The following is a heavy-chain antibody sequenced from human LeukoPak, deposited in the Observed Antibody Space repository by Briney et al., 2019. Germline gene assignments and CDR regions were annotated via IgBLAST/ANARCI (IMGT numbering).Heavy chain of an antibody. Sequence: ASVKVSCKASGYTFTSYDINWVRQATGQGLEWMGWMNPNSGNTGYAQKFQGRVTMTKNTSISTAYMELSSLRSEDTAVYYWARSEGCSSTSFYNYSGMDVWGQGTTATVSS. CDR3: ARSEGCSSTSFYNYSGMDV. CDR1: GYTFTSYD. J-gene: IGHJ6*02. D-gene: IGHD2-2*02. V-gene: IGHV1-8*01. CDR2: MNPNSGNT.